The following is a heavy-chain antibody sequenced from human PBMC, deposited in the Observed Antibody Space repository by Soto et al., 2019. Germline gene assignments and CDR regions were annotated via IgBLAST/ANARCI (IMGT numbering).Heavy chain of an antibody. Sequence: GGSLRLSCVASGFVFCPNAMHWVRQAPGKGLEWVSMISHNGNRQHYADSVKGRFTISRDNSKNTLFLQMDSLRADDTAMYYCARTVYSAYDYWGTYFAYWGQGTLVTVSS. CDR3: ARTVYSAYDYWGTYFAY. CDR1: GFVFCPNA. J-gene: IGHJ4*02. CDR2: ISHNGNRQ. D-gene: IGHD5-12*01. V-gene: IGHV3-30-3*01.